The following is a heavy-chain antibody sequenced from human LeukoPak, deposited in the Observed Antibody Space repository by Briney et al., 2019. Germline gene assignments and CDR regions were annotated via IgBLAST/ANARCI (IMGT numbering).Heavy chain of an antibody. CDR2: IRYDGSNK. CDR3: AKDGIHQSYGVFDY. V-gene: IGHV3-30*02. Sequence: PGGSLRLSCAASGFTFSSYGMHWVRQAPGKGLEWVAFIRYDGSNKYYADSVKGRFTISRDNSKNTLYLQMNSLRAEDTAVYYCAKDGIHQSYGVFDYWGQGTLVTVSS. CDR1: GFTFSSYG. J-gene: IGHJ4*02. D-gene: IGHD5-18*01.